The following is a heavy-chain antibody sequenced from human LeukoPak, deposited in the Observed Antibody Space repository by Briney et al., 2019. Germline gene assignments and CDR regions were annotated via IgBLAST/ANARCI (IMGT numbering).Heavy chain of an antibody. D-gene: IGHD3-22*01. V-gene: IGHV3-11*01. CDR1: GFTFSNAW. CDR2: ISTRDNTI. CDR3: AKYSHDSSGSYDY. J-gene: IGHJ4*02. Sequence: GGSLRLSCAASGFTFSNAWMSWVRQAPGKGLEWLSYISTRDNTIQYADSVKGRFTISRDNSKNTLYLQMNSLRAEDTAVYYCAKYSHDSSGSYDYWGQGTLVTVSS.